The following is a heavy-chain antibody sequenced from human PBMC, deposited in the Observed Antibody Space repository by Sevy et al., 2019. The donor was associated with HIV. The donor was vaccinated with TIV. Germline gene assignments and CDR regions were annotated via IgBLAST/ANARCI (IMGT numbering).Heavy chain of an antibody. D-gene: IGHD3-10*01. CDR1: GFTFSNAW. V-gene: IGHV3-15*01. Sequence: GGSLRLSCAASGFTFSNAWMSWVRQAPGKGLEWVGRIKSKTDGGTTDYAAPGKGRFTIERDDSKNTLYREMNSLKTEDKAVYYCTTDRFHYYGSGSYYNSVDYWGQGTLVTVSS. CDR2: IKSKTDGGTT. CDR3: TTDRFHYYGSGSYYNSVDY. J-gene: IGHJ4*02.